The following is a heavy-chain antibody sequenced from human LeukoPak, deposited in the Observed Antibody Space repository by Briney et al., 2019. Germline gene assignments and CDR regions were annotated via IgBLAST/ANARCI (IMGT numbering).Heavy chain of an antibody. J-gene: IGHJ6*02. D-gene: IGHD4/OR15-4a*01. CDR3: AREDPQTRVPEGMDV. CDR1: GGSVSSYY. CDR2: IYDSGST. V-gene: IGHV4-59*02. Sequence: SETLSLTCSVSGGSVSSYYWSWIRQPPGKGLEWIGYIYDSGSTNYNPSLKSRVTISVDTSKNQFSLQLRSVTAADSAVYYCAREDPQTRVPEGMDVWGQGTTVTVSS.